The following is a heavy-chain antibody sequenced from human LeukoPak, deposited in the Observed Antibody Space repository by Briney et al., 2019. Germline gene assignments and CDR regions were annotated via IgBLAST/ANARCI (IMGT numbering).Heavy chain of an antibody. CDR3: ARDRAYYYDSSAPPIRFDP. CDR2: ISAYNGNT. CDR1: GYTFTSYG. J-gene: IGHJ5*02. V-gene: IGHV1-18*01. D-gene: IGHD3-22*01. Sequence: ASVKVSRKASGYTFTSYGISWVRQAPGQGLEWMGWISAYNGNTNYAQKLQGRVTMTTDTSTSTAYMELRSLRSDDTAVYYCARDRAYYYDSSAPPIRFDPWGQGTLVTVSS.